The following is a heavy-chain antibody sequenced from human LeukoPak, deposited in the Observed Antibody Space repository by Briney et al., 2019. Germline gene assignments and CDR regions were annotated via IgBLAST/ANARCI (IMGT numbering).Heavy chain of an antibody. CDR1: GFSFTSFA. Sequence: PGGSLRLSCAASGFSFTSFAMHWVRQAPGKGLEYVSAVGTEGVSAYYANSAKGRFTISRDNSKNTLYLEMDSLRPEDTAVYYCVRGGCTTSTCYDYWGQGTLVTVSS. J-gene: IGHJ4*02. D-gene: IGHD2-2*01. CDR2: VGTEGVSA. CDR3: VRGGCTTSTCYDY. V-gene: IGHV3-64*01.